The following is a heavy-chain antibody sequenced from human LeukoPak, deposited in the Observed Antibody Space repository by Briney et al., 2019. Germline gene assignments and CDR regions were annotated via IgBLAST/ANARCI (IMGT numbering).Heavy chain of an antibody. D-gene: IGHD3-9*01. CDR3: ARDLYDILTGYYMDA. CDR1: GFTFSSYA. CDR2: ISGSGTGT. V-gene: IGHV3-23*01. J-gene: IGHJ6*03. Sequence: GGSLRLSCAASGFTFSSYAMSWVRQAPGKGLEWVSAISGSGTGTYYADSVKGRFTISRDNSKNTLYLQMNSLRAEDTAVYYCARDLYDILTGYYMDAWGKGTTVTVSS.